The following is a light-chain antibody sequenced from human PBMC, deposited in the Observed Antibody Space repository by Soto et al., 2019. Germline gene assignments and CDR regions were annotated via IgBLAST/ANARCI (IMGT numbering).Light chain of an antibody. CDR2: DAT. J-gene: IGKJ5*01. Sequence: IEMTQSPATLSASVGDTVTLTCRSSQMIARWLAWYQQKPGTAPRLIIYDATSLQSGVPSRFSASASGTDFTLTISSLHPDDFATYYCLHYNTFPHTFGQGTRLEIK. CDR1: QMIARW. V-gene: IGKV1-5*01. CDR3: LHYNTFPHT.